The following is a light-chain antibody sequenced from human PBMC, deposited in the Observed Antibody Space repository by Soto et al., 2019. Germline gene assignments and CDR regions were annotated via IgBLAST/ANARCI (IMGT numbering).Light chain of an antibody. V-gene: IGLV2-14*01. CDR1: SSDVGAYNS. Sequence: QSALTQPASVSGSPGQSITISCTGTSSDVGAYNSVSWYQQHPGKAPKLIIYDVSTRPSGISDRFSGSKSGNTASLTISGLQAEDESDYYCSSYTTSVTYVFGNGTKVTVL. CDR3: SSYTTSVTYV. CDR2: DVS. J-gene: IGLJ1*01.